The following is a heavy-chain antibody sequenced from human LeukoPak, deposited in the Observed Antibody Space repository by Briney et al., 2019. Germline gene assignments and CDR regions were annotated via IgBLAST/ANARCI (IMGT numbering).Heavy chain of an antibody. CDR1: GYSISSGYY. D-gene: IGHD3-16*02. V-gene: IGHV4-38-2*02. J-gene: IGHJ4*02. CDR2: IYHSGST. CDR3: ARGRNAITFGGVIVI. Sequence: SETLSLTCTVSGYSISSGYYWGWIRQPPGKGLEWIGSIYHSGSTYYNPSLKSRVTISVDTSKNQFSLKLSSVTAADTAVYYCARGRNAITFGGVIVIWGQGTLVTVSS.